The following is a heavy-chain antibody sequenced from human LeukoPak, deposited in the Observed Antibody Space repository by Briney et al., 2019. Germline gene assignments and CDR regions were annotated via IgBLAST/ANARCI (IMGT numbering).Heavy chain of an antibody. CDR1: GYTFSNYA. CDR3: ARGLGTKDFYFDY. Sequence: ASVKISCKASGYTFSNYAIHWVRQVPGQRLAWMGWVNAGNGNTKYSQEFQGRVTVTRETSATTAYMEVSSLRSEDTAVYYCARGLGTKDFYFDYWGQGTLVTVSS. D-gene: IGHD1-7*01. V-gene: IGHV1-3*01. CDR2: VNAGNGNT. J-gene: IGHJ4*02.